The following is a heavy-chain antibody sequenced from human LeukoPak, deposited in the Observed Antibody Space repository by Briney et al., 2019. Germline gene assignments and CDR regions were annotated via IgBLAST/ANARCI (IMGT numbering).Heavy chain of an antibody. CDR2: IYYSGST. CDR3: ARRYCSSTSCFLIE. V-gene: IGHV4-31*03. J-gene: IGHJ4*02. D-gene: IGHD2-2*01. CDR1: GGSISSGGYY. Sequence: SETLSLTCTVSGGSISSGGYYRSWIRQHPGKGLEWIGYIYYSGSTYYNPSLKSRVTISVDTSKNQFSLKLSSVTAADTAVYYCARRYCSSTSCFLIEWGQGTLVTVSS.